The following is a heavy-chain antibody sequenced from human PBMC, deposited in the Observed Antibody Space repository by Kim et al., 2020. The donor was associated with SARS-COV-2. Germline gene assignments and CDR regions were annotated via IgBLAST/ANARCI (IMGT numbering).Heavy chain of an antibody. Sequence: GRFTISRDNAKNSLYLQMNSLRAEDTAVYYCARDSIMLNYYGSGSNFDYWGQGTLVTVSS. D-gene: IGHD3-10*01. V-gene: IGHV3-11*06. CDR3: ARDSIMLNYYGSGSNFDY. J-gene: IGHJ4*02.